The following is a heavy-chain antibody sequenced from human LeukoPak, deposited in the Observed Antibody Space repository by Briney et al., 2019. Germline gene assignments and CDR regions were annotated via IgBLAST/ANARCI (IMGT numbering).Heavy chain of an antibody. V-gene: IGHV2-70*01. J-gene: IGHJ4*02. D-gene: IGHD4-17*01. Sequence: SGPALVKPTQTLTLTCTFSGFSLGTSGMCVSWIRQPPGKALEWLTLIDWDDNKYYSTSLRTRLTISKDTSKNQVVLTMTNMDPVDTATYYCARYLYGDSASYFDSWGLGTLVTVSS. CDR2: IDWDDNK. CDR3: ARYLYGDSASYFDS. CDR1: GFSLGTSGMC.